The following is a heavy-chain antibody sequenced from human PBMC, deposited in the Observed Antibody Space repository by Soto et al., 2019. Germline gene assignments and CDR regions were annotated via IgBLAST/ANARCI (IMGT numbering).Heavy chain of an antibody. CDR1: GGSISSYY. V-gene: IGHV4-59*08. J-gene: IGHJ4*02. Sequence: SETLSLTCAVYGGSISSYYWSWIRQPPGKGLEWIGYIYYSGSTNYNPSLKSRVTISVDTSKNQFSLKLSSVTAADTAVYYCARSWADYGDFFDYWGQGTLVTVSS. D-gene: IGHD4-17*01. CDR2: IYYSGST. CDR3: ARSWADYGDFFDY.